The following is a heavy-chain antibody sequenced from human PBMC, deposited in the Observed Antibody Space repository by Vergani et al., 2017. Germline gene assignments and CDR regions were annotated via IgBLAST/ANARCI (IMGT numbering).Heavy chain of an antibody. V-gene: IGHV2-5*01. CDR1: GFSLSTSGVG. Sequence: QITLKESGPTLVKPTQTLTLTCTFSGFSLSTSGVGVGWIRQPPGKALEWLALIYWNDDKRHSPSLKSRLTITTDPSKNQVVLTMTNMDPVDTATYYCAHRRADMDYWGQGTLVTVSS. CDR2: IYWNDDK. J-gene: IGHJ4*02. CDR3: AHRRADMDY.